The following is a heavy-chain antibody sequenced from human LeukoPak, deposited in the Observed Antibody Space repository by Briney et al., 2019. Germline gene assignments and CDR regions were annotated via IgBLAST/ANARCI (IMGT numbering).Heavy chain of an antibody. CDR1: GYTFTGYY. D-gene: IGHD1-20*01. J-gene: IGHJ4*02. CDR2: INPNSGGT. CDR3: ARSRITGGTVDPNFDY. Sequence: VASVKVSCQTSGYTFTGYYMHWLRQAPGQGLEWMGWINPNSGGTNYADQFQGRVTMTRDTSISAGYVELRGLTSDDTAFYYCARSRITGGTVDPNFDYWGQGTLVTVSS. V-gene: IGHV1-2*02.